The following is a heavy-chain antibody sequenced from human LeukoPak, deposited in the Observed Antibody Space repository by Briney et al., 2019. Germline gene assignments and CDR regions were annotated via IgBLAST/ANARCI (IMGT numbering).Heavy chain of an antibody. Sequence: SETLSLTCAVSGGSISSYYWSWIRQPAGKGLEWIGRIYTSGSTNYNPSLKSRVTMSVDTSKNQFSLKLSSVTAADTAVYYCARDRMVRGVIIFDYWGQGTLVTVSS. CDR3: ARDRMVRGVIIFDY. V-gene: IGHV4-4*07. J-gene: IGHJ4*02. CDR2: IYTSGST. CDR1: GGSISSYY. D-gene: IGHD3-10*01.